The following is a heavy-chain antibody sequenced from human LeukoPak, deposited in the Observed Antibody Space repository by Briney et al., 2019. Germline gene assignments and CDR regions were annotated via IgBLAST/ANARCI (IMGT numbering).Heavy chain of an antibody. CDR1: GGSISSYY. CDR3: AKPQDIVVVPAAIPVLIPDWYFDL. J-gene: IGHJ2*01. V-gene: IGHV4-4*07. CDR2: VYTSGST. D-gene: IGHD2-2*02. Sequence: SETLSLTCTVSGGSISSYYWSWIRQPAGKGLEWIGRVYTSGSTNYNPSLKSRVTMSVDTSKNQFSLKLSSVTAADTAVYYCAKPQDIVVVPAAIPVLIPDWYFDLWGRGTLVTVSS.